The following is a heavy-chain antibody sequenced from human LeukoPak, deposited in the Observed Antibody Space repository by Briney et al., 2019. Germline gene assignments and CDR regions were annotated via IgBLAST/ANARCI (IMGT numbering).Heavy chain of an antibody. CDR1: GYSFSDYF. D-gene: IGHD5-24*01. J-gene: IGHJ5*02. Sequence: ASVKVSCKASGYSFSDYFLHWVRQAPGQGLEWMGRINPYSGGTSYAHRFQGRVTLTRDTSINTAYMELNSLRSDDTAVYYCARGSGTRRQTGNNYFDPWGQGTLVTVSS. V-gene: IGHV1-2*06. CDR2: INPYSGGT. CDR3: ARGSGTRRQTGNNYFDP.